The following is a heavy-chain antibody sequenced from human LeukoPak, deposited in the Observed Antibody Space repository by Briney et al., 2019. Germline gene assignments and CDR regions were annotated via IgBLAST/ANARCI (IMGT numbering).Heavy chain of an antibody. Sequence: SETLSLTCTVSGGSIRSGDYYWSWIRQPPGKGLEWIGYIYYSGSTYYNPSLKSRVTISVDTSKNQFSLKLSSVTAADTAVYYCARDDHSGYFDYWGQGTLVTVSS. D-gene: IGHD3-10*01. CDR1: GGSIRSGDYY. CDR2: IYYSGST. J-gene: IGHJ4*02. CDR3: ARDDHSGYFDY. V-gene: IGHV4-30-4*08.